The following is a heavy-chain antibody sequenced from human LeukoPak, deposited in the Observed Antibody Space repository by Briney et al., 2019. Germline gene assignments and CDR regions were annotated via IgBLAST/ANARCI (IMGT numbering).Heavy chain of an antibody. CDR3: AKDVAAAGPSLSDY. Sequence: GGSLRLSCAASGFTFSGYAMSWVRQAPGKGLEWVSAISGSGGSTYYADSVKGRFTISRDNSKNTLYLQMDSLRAEDTAVYYCAKDVAAAGPSLSDYWGQGTLVTVSS. CDR2: ISGSGGST. CDR1: GFTFSGYA. D-gene: IGHD6-13*01. J-gene: IGHJ4*02. V-gene: IGHV3-23*01.